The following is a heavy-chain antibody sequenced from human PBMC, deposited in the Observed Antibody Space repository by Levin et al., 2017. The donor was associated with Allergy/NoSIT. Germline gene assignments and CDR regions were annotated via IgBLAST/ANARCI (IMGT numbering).Heavy chain of an antibody. J-gene: IGHJ4*02. D-gene: IGHD2-15*01. CDR1: GLTVSSNY. Sequence: PGGSLRLSCAASGLTVSSNYMSWVRQAPGKGLEWVSVIYSGAGTYYADSVKGRFTISSDNSKNTLYLQMNSLRAEDTAVYYCAREGGRYCSGGTCYSSSFDYWGQGTQVTVSS. V-gene: IGHV3-66*01. CDR2: IYSGAGT. CDR3: AREGGRYCSGGTCYSSSFDY.